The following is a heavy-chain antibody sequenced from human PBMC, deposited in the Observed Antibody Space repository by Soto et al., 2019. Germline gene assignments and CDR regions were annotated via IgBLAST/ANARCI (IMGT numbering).Heavy chain of an antibody. V-gene: IGHV3-30-3*01. J-gene: IGHJ4*02. Sequence: QVQLVESGGGVVQPGRSLRLSCAASGFTFSSYAMHCVRQAPGKGLEGVAVISHDGSNKYYADSVKGRFTISRDHSKNPLYLQMNSLRAEDTAVYYCARGFSGVYFVSSGSVFFDYWGQGALVTVSS. CDR3: ARGFSGVYFVSSGSVFFDY. D-gene: IGHD3-22*01. CDR2: ISHDGSNK. CDR1: GFTFSSYA.